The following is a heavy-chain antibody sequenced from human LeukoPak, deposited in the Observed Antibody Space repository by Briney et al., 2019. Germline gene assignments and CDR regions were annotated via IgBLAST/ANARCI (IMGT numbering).Heavy chain of an antibody. J-gene: IGHJ6*02. V-gene: IGHV1-69*04. CDR1: GGTSSSYA. Sequence: ASVKVCCKASGGTSSSYAISWVRQAPGQGLEWMGRIIPILGIANYAQKFQGRVTITADKSTSTAYMELSSLRSEDTAVYYCARRGGAMIVVSSGWYYGMDVWGQGTTVTVSS. D-gene: IGHD3-22*01. CDR2: IIPILGIA. CDR3: ARRGGAMIVVSSGWYYGMDV.